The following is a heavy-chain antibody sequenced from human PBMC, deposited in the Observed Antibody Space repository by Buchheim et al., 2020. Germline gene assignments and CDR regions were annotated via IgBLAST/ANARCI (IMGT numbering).Heavy chain of an antibody. Sequence: QVQLQESGPGLVKPSQTLSLTCTVSGGSISNGDYYWSWIRQPPGKGLEWIGYIYYSGRTYYNPSLKSRVTISVDTSKNQFSLKLSSVTAADTAVYYCARELTGIAVAGTVGDYWGQGTL. V-gene: IGHV4-30-4*01. CDR2: IYYSGRT. J-gene: IGHJ4*02. D-gene: IGHD6-19*01. CDR1: GGSISNGDYY. CDR3: ARELTGIAVAGTVGDY.